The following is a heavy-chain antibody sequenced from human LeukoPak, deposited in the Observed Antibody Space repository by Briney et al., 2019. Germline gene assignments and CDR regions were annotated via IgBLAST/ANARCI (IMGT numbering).Heavy chain of an antibody. J-gene: IGHJ4*02. Sequence: GGSLSLSCAASGFTFSSYAMSWVRQAPGKGLEWVSAISGSGGSTYYADSVKGRFTISRDNSKNTLYLQMNSLRAEDTAVYYCAKDRYDFWSADYWGQGTLVTVSS. CDR2: ISGSGGST. CDR3: AKDRYDFWSADY. CDR1: GFTFSSYA. V-gene: IGHV3-23*01. D-gene: IGHD3-3*01.